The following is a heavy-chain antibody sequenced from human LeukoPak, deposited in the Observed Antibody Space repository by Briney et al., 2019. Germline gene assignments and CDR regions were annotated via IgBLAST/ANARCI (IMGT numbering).Heavy chain of an antibody. V-gene: IGHV5-51*01. CDR3: ARVWGFGELLYYFDY. D-gene: IGHD3-10*01. CDR1: GYSFTSYW. Sequence: GESLKISCKGSGYSFTSYWIGWVRQMPGKGLEWIGIIYPGDSDTRYSPSFQGQVTISADKSISTAYLQWSSLKASDTAMYYCARVWGFGELLYYFDYWGQGTLVTVSS. J-gene: IGHJ4*02. CDR2: IYPGDSDT.